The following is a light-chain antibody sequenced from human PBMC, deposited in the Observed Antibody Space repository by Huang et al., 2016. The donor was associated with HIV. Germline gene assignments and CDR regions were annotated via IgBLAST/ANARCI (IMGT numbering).Light chain of an antibody. CDR1: QGIRNS. V-gene: IGKV1-NL1*01. CDR3: QQYHSSWT. CDR2: AAS. Sequence: DIQMTQSPLSLSASVGDRVTITCRASQGIRNSLAWYQQKPGKAPKLLVYAASRLESGVPSWFSGSGSGTNFTLTISSLQPEDFATYYCQQYHSSWTFGRGTKVEIK. J-gene: IGKJ1*01.